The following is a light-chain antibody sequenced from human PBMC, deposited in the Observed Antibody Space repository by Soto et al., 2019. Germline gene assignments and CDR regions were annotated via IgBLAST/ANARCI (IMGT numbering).Light chain of an antibody. CDR1: GSNIGAGYD. J-gene: IGLJ1*01. CDR3: QSYDSSLSGYV. CDR2: GNI. V-gene: IGLV1-40*01. Sequence: QSVLTQLPSVSGAPGQRVTISCTGSGSNIGAGYDVHWYQHLPGTAPKLLIYGNINRPSGVPDRFSGSKSGTSASLAITGLQAEDEADYYCQSYDSSLSGYVFGAGTKVTVL.